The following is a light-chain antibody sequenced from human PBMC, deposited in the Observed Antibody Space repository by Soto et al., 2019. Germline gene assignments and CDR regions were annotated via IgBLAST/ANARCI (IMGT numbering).Light chain of an antibody. CDR1: HTISSSY. CDR3: QQYGTT. CDR2: GAS. Sequence: EIVLTQSPATLSLSPGERATLSCRASHTISSSYLACYPQKPGQAPRLLICGASSRATGIPDRFSGSGYGTDFTLTISRLEPEDFAVYYCQQYGTTFGQGTKVDIK. J-gene: IGKJ1*01. V-gene: IGKV3-20*01.